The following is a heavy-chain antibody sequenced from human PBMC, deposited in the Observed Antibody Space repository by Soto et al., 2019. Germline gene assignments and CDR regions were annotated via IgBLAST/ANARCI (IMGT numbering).Heavy chain of an antibody. CDR2: IIPIFGTA. V-gene: IGHV1-69*13. Sequence: ASVKVSCKASGGTFSSYAISWVRQAPGQGLEWMGGIIPIFGTANYAQKFQGRVTITADESTSTAYMELSSLRSEDTAVYYCARDLSSSYSHYFDYWGQGTLVTVSS. D-gene: IGHD3-22*01. CDR1: GGTFSSYA. CDR3: ARDLSSSYSHYFDY. J-gene: IGHJ4*02.